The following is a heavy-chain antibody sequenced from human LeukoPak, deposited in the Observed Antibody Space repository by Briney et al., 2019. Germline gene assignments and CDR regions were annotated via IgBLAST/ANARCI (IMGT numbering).Heavy chain of an antibody. V-gene: IGHV3-48*03. CDR3: ARDTHSSSWYPIFDY. J-gene: IGHJ4*02. CDR1: GFRLSNYN. Sequence: GGSLRLSCAASGFRLSNYNMNWVRQTPGKGLEWISYISTSGNTIYYTDSVKGRFTVSRDNAKNAMYLQMNNLRAEDTAVYYCARDTHSSSWYPIFDYWGQGTLVTVSS. CDR2: ISTSGNTI. D-gene: IGHD6-13*01.